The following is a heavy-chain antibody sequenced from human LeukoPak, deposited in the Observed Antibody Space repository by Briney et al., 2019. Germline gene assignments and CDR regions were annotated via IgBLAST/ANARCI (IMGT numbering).Heavy chain of an antibody. J-gene: IGHJ4*02. Sequence: PGRSLRLSCTASGFTFGDYAMSWVRQAPGRGLEWVGFIRSKAYGGTTEYGASVKVRFTISRDDSKSIAYLQMNSLKTEDTAVYYCARRGYDYGYLDYWGRGTLVTVSS. CDR2: IRSKAYGGTT. CDR3: ARRGYDYGYLDY. CDR1: GFTFGDYA. D-gene: IGHD5-18*01. V-gene: IGHV3-49*04.